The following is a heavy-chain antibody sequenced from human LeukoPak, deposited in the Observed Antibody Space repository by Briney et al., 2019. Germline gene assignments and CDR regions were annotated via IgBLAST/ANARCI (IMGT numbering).Heavy chain of an antibody. J-gene: IGHJ6*02. D-gene: IGHD2-15*01. CDR2: IIPGDSDI. Sequence: GESLQISCQGSGSRFIDYWIGWGRQVPGKGLEGMGIIIPGDSDIKYSPSFQGQVTISADNSISTAYLQWSSLKASDTAMYYCVRHGLKGCSGGRCFTSFYYYGPDVWGQGSTVTVSS. V-gene: IGHV5-51*01. CDR1: GSRFIDYW. CDR3: VRHGLKGCSGGRCFTSFYYYGPDV.